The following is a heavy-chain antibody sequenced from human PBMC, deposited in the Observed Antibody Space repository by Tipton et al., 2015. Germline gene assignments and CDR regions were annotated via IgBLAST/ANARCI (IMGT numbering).Heavy chain of an antibody. CDR2: MYHNGDA. CDR1: GYFISDGHF. V-gene: IGHV4-38-2*02. Sequence: TLSLTCTVSGYFISDGHFWGWVRQSPVKGLEWIASMYHNGDAYYNPSLGSRATLALDTPKNQFSLTLISATAADTALYYCARGDDSTSMATGFDYWGRGALVTVSS. J-gene: IGHJ4*01. D-gene: IGHD2/OR15-2a*01. CDR3: ARGDDSTSMATGFDY.